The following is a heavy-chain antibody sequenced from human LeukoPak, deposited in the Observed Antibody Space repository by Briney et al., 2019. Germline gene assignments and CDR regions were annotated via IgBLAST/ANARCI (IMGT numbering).Heavy chain of an antibody. CDR2: IYLSGST. CDR3: ARALGYSSSWNFDY. V-gene: IGHV4-4*02. D-gene: IGHD6-13*01. Sequence: SETLSLTCAVSGGSISSSNWWSWVRQPPGKGLEWIGEIYLSGSTNYNPSLKSRVTISVDKSKILFSLKLSSVTAADTAVYYCARALGYSSSWNFDYWGQGTLVTVSS. CDR1: GGSISSSNW. J-gene: IGHJ4*02.